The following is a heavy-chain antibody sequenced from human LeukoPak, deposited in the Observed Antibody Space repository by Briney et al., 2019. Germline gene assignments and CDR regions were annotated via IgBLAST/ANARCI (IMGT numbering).Heavy chain of an antibody. CDR1: GFTFSDYY. CDR2: ISSSGSTI. V-gene: IGHV3-11*01. D-gene: IGHD3-10*01. Sequence: GGSLRLSCAASGFTFSDYYMSWIRQAPGKGLEWVSYISSSGSTIYYADSVKGRFTISRDNSKNTLYLQMNSLRAEDTAVYYCAKDVSYYYGSGSYFNYWGQGTLVTVSS. CDR3: AKDVSYYYGSGSYFNY. J-gene: IGHJ4*02.